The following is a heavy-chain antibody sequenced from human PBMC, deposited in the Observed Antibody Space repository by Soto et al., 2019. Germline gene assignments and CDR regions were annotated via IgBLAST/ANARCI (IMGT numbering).Heavy chain of an antibody. J-gene: IGHJ5*02. CDR3: ARDYYDSSGYYTNWFDP. D-gene: IGHD3-22*01. CDR2: ISAYNGNT. Sequence: ASVKVSCKASGYTFTSYGISWVRQAPGQGLEWMGWISAYNGNTNCAQKLQGRVTMTTDTSTSTAYMELRSLRSDDTAVYYCARDYYDSSGYYTNWFDPWGQGTLVTVSS. CDR1: GYTFTSYG. V-gene: IGHV1-18*04.